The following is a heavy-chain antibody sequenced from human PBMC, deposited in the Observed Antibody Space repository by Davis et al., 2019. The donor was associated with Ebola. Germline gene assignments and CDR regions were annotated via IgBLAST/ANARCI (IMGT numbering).Heavy chain of an antibody. CDR1: GFTFSSYW. CDR2: IKQDGSEK. D-gene: IGHD1-26*01. CDR3: ARDLGTYSGSSYGMDV. V-gene: IGHV3-7*03. Sequence: PGGSLRLSCAASGFTFSSYWMSWVRQAPGKGLEWVANIKQDGSEKYYVDSVKGRFTISRDNAKNSLYLQMNSLRAEDTAVYYCARDLGTYSGSSYGMDVWGQGTTVTVSS. J-gene: IGHJ6*02.